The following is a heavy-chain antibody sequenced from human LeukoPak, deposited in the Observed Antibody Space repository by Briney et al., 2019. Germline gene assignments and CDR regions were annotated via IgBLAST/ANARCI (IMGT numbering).Heavy chain of an antibody. CDR2: MYYSGST. CDR1: GGSISSSSYF. CDR3: ARLSAVDLITSGGVGLPGYFDY. V-gene: IGHV4-39*01. D-gene: IGHD3-16*01. Sequence: TSETLSLTCTVSGGSISSSSYFWGWIRQPPGKGLEWIGSMYYSGSTYYNPSLKSRVTISVDTSKNQFSLKLSSVTAADTAVYYCARLSAVDLITSGGVGLPGYFDYWGQGTLVTVSS. J-gene: IGHJ4*02.